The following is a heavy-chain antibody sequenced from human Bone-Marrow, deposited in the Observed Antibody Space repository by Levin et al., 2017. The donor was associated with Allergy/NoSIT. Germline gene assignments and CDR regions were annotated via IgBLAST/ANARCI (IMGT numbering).Heavy chain of an antibody. Sequence: KISCSASGYTFTYRYLHWVRQAPGQALEWMGWITPYNGNTNYAQKFQGRVTITRATPLNPIYMEVRSLNSEDTAMYYCARSSLYGAQWYFDVWGGGTQVTVSP. CDR3: ARSSLYGAQWYFDV. CDR1: GYTFTYRY. D-gene: IGHD2-2*02. J-gene: IGHJ2*01. V-gene: IGHV1-45*02. CDR2: ITPYNGNT.